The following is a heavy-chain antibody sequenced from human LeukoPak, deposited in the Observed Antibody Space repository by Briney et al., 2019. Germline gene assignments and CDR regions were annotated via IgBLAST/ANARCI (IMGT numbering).Heavy chain of an antibody. D-gene: IGHD3-16*01. CDR1: GLSFSNYW. Sequence: GGSLRLSCAVSGLSFSNYWMHWVRHAPGKGLVWVARTNLHGTAVDYADSVKGRFIISRDNAKNTLFLQMNSLRVEDTAVYYCASAYTYVRLGDHWGQGTLVTVSS. CDR2: TNLHGTAV. V-gene: IGHV3-74*01. CDR3: ASAYTYVRLGDH. J-gene: IGHJ4*02.